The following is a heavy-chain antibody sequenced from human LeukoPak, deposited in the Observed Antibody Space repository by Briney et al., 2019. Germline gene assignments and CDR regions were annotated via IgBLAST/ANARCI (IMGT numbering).Heavy chain of an antibody. Sequence: GGSLRLSCAASGFTFSSYSMNWVRRAPGKGLEWVSSISSSSSYIYYADSVKGRFTISRDNSKNTLYLQMYTLRAEDTAVYYCAKTINGPDYWGQGTLVTLSS. D-gene: IGHD4/OR15-4a*01. CDR2: ISSSSSYI. CDR1: GFTFSSYS. V-gene: IGHV3-21*04. J-gene: IGHJ4*02. CDR3: AKTINGPDY.